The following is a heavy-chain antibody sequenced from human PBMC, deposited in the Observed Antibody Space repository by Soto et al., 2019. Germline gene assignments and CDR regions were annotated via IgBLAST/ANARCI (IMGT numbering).Heavy chain of an antibody. Sequence: QVQLVQSGAEVKKPGSSVKVSCKASGGTFSSYAISWVRQAPGQGLEWMGGIIPIFGTANYAQKFQGRVTITADESTSTAYRELSSLRSEDTAVYYCARDRDTAIVTAYYDGMDVWGQGTTVTVSS. CDR2: IIPIFGTA. D-gene: IGHD5-18*01. V-gene: IGHV1-69*01. CDR3: ARDRDTAIVTAYYDGMDV. J-gene: IGHJ6*02. CDR1: GGTFSSYA.